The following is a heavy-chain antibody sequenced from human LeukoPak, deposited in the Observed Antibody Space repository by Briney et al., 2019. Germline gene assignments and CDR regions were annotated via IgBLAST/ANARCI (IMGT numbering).Heavy chain of an antibody. J-gene: IGHJ3*02. CDR2: ISSSGTGI. CDR1: GFTFRDYY. Sequence: PGGSLRLSCAASGFTFRDYYMGWIRQAPGKGLEWVSYISSSGTGIYYADSVKGRFTISRDNAKNSLYLQANSLRAEDTAVYYCARAMWDAFDIWGQGTMVTVSS. CDR3: ARAMWDAFDI. D-gene: IGHD3-10*02. V-gene: IGHV3-11*01.